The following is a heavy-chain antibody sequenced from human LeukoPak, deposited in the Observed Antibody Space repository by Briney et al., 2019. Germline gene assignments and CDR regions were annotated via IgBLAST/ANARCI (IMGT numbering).Heavy chain of an antibody. D-gene: IGHD2-21*02. CDR2: ISSSSSYI. J-gene: IGHJ4*02. CDR1: GFTFSSYT. V-gene: IGHV3-21*01. CDR3: ARSSVSGGDPPRILYYFDY. Sequence: PGGSLRLSCAASGFTFSSYTMNWVRQAPGKGLEWISSISSSSSYINYADSVKGRFTISRDNAKNSLYLQMNSLRAEDTAVYYCARSSVSGGDPPRILYYFDYWGQGTLVTVSS.